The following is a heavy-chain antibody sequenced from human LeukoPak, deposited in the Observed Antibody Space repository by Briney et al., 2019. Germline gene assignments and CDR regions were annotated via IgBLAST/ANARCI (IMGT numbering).Heavy chain of an antibody. CDR1: GYTFTSYG. CDR3: ARDGDSSGAFDI. Sequence: EASVKVSCKASGYTFTSYGISWVRQAPGQGLEWMGWISAYNGNTNYAQKLQGRVTITTDESTSTAYMELSSLRSEDTAVYYCARDGDSSGAFDIWGQGTMVTVSS. CDR2: ISAYNGNT. J-gene: IGHJ3*02. V-gene: IGHV1-18*01.